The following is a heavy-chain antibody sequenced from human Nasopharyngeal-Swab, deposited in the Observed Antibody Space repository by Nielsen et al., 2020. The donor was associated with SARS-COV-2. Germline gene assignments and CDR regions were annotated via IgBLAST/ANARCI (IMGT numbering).Heavy chain of an antibody. CDR1: GFNVTRFG. CDR3: ARGAVAGRNAFDI. Sequence: GESLKISCAASGFNVTRFGMHWVRQAPGKGLQWVAFISYDGTIQYYTDSVKGRFTIFRDNSKNTLYLQMNSLRPEDTAVHYCARGAVAGRNAFDIWGQGTLVTVSS. J-gene: IGHJ3*02. D-gene: IGHD6-19*01. V-gene: IGHV3-30*03. CDR2: ISYDGTIQ.